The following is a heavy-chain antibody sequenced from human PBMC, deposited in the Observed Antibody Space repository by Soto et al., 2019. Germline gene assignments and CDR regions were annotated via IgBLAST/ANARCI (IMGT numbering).Heavy chain of an antibody. CDR2: ISYDGSNK. J-gene: IGHJ6*02. D-gene: IGHD3-3*01. CDR3: AKSSRITIFGVVIPACMDV. V-gene: IGHV3-30*18. CDR1: GFTFSSYG. Sequence: GGSLRLSCAASGFTFSSYGMHWVRQAPGKGLEWVAVISYDGSNKYYADSVKGRFTISRDNSKNTLYLQMNSLRAGDTAVYYCAKSSRITIFGVVIPACMDVWGQGTTVTVSS.